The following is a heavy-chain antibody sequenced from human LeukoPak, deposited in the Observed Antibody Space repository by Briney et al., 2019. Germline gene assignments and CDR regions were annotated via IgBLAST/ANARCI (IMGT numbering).Heavy chain of an antibody. CDR2: IYYSGST. J-gene: IGHJ4*02. CDR3: ARGWDYYDSSGYYYLDY. Sequence: SETLSLTCTVSGGSISSYYWSWIRQPPGKGLEWIGYIYYSGSTNYNPSLKSRVTISVDTSKNQFSLKLSSVTAADTAVYYCARGWDYYDSSGYYYLDYWGQGTLVTVSS. CDR1: GGSISSYY. V-gene: IGHV4-59*08. D-gene: IGHD3-22*01.